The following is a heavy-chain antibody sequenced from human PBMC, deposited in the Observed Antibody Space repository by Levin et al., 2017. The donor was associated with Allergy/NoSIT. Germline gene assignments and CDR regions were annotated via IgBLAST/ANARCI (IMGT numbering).Heavy chain of an antibody. D-gene: IGHD6-13*01. CDR3: ASWEDSSSWFYYYYYYGMDV. V-gene: IGHV3-74*01. CDR1: GFTFSSYW. J-gene: IGHJ6*02. CDR2: INSDGSST. Sequence: PGGSLRLSCAASGFTFSSYWMHWVRQAPGKGLVWVSRINSDGSSTSYADSVKGRFTISRDNAKNTLYLQMNSLRAEDTAVYYCASWEDSSSWFYYYYYYGMDVWGQGTTVTVSS.